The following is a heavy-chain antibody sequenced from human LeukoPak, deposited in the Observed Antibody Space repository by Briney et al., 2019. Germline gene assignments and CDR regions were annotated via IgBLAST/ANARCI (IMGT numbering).Heavy chain of an antibody. Sequence: ASVKVSCKASGYTFTSYGISWVRQAPGQGLEWMGWISAYNGNTNYAQKLQGGVTTTTDTSTSTAYMELRSLRSDDTAVYYCARDVRGIAVAGTPYYFDYWGQGTLVTVSS. CDR3: ARDVRGIAVAGTPYYFDY. CDR1: GYTFTSYG. CDR2: ISAYNGNT. J-gene: IGHJ4*02. D-gene: IGHD6-19*01. V-gene: IGHV1-18*01.